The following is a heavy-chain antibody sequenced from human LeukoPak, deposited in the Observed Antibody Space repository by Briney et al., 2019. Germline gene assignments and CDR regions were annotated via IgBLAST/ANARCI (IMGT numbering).Heavy chain of an antibody. CDR1: GYTFTGYY. D-gene: IGHD6-13*01. J-gene: IGHJ4*02. Sequence: GASVKVSCKASGYTFTGYYMHWVRQAPGQGLEWMGWINPNSGGTNYAQKFQGWVTMTRDTSISTAYMELSRLRSDDTAVYYCARDLMGSSWLFDYWGQGTLVTVSS. V-gene: IGHV1-2*04. CDR3: ARDLMGSSWLFDY. CDR2: INPNSGGT.